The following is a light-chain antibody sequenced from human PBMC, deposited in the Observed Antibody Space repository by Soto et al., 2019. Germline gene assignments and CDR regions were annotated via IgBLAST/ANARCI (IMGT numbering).Light chain of an antibody. CDR1: NGSIASNY. CDR2: EDN. Sequence: NFMLTQPHSVSESPGETVTISCTRSNGSIASNYVQWYRQRPGSAPTTVIYEDNQRPSGVPDRFSGSIDSSSNSASLTIAGLKTEDEAAYYWQSYDSSIPVVFGGGTKLTVL. V-gene: IGLV6-57*04. CDR3: QSYDSSIPVV. J-gene: IGLJ2*01.